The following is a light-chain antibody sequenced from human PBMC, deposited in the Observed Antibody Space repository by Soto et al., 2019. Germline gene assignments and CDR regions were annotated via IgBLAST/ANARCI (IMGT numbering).Light chain of an antibody. CDR3: QSYDSSLSGWV. J-gene: IGLJ2*01. V-gene: IGLV1-40*01. Sequence: QSVLTQPPSVFGAAGQRVTISCTGSSSNIGAGYDVHWYQQLPGTAPKHLIYGNSNRPSGVPDRFSGSKSGTSASLAITGLQAEDEADYYCQSYDSSLSGWVFGGGTKVTVL. CDR1: SSNIGAGYD. CDR2: GNS.